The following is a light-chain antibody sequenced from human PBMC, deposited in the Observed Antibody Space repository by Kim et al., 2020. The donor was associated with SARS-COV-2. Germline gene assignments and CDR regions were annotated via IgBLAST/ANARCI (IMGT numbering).Light chain of an antibody. CDR1: SSNIGAGYD. J-gene: IGLJ3*02. CDR3: QSYDISLSSWV. V-gene: IGLV1-40*01. CDR2: GNS. Sequence: QSVLTQPPSVPGAPGQRVTIPCTGSSSNIGAGYDVHWYQQLPGTAPKLLIYGNSNRPSGVPDRFSGSKSGTSASLAITGLQAEDEADYYCQSYDISLSSWVFGGGTRLTVL.